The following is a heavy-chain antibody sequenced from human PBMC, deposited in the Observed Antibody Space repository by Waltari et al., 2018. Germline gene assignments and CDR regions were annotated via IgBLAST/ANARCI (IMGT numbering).Heavy chain of an antibody. Sequence: EVQLVESGGGLVQPGGSLRLSCVVSGINFSNYWMNWVRQAPGKGLEWVANIKPDGSEKYYVDSVKGRLTISRDNAKNSLFLQMNSLSVDDTGVYYCAINQYGGQGTLVTVSS. J-gene: IGHJ4*02. CDR1: GINFSNYW. V-gene: IGHV3-7*01. CDR3: AINQY. CDR2: IKPDGSEK.